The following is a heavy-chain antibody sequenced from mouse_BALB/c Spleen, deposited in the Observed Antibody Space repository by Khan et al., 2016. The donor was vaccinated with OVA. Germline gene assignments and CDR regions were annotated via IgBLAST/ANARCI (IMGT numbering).Heavy chain of an antibody. J-gene: IGHJ4*01. D-gene: IGHD1-1*01. CDR3: ARDFHYYGSRGAMDN. V-gene: IGHV1-4*01. Sequence: VQLQESGAELARPGASVKMSCKASGYTFTSYTMHWVTQRPGQGLEWIGYIIPSTVYPTYNQKFKDKATLTADKSSSTAYMQLSSLTSEDSAVYYCARDFHYYGSRGAMDNWGQGTSVTVSS. CDR1: GYTFTSYT. CDR2: IIPSTVYP.